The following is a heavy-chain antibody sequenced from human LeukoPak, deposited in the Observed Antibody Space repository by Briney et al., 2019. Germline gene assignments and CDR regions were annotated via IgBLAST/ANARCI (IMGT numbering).Heavy chain of an antibody. V-gene: IGHV3-64*01. CDR1: GFTFSSYS. CDR3: ARVDYGSGCDS. J-gene: IGHJ4*02. CDR2: ISSNGRRT. Sequence: PGGSLRLSCAASGFTFSSYSMHWVRQAPGKGLEFVSAISSNGRRTYYANSVKGRFTISRDISKNTLYLQMGSLRAEDMAVYYCARVDYGSGCDSWGQGTLVTVS. D-gene: IGHD6-19*01.